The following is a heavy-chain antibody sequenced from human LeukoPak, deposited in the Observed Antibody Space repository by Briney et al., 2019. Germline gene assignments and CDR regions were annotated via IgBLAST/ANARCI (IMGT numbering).Heavy chain of an antibody. J-gene: IGHJ4*02. D-gene: IGHD3-22*01. CDR3: ARGYDY. CDR2: INYSGNR. Sequence: SETLSLTCTVSGDLISGSHYYGAWIRQPPGKGLEWIGMINYSGNRYYNPSLWSRVTISVDTSTNQFSLNVNSMTAADTAVYYCARGYDYWGQGTLVAVSS. CDR1: GDLISGSHYY. V-gene: IGHV4-39*01.